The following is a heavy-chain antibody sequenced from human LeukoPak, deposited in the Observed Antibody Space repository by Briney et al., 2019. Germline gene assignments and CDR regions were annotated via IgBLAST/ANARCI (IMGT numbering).Heavy chain of an antibody. V-gene: IGHV4-59*08. CDR1: GDSISNSY. Sequence: PSETLSLTCNVSGDSISNSYWSWLRQPPGKGLEWIGYIYHTGDQNYNPSLKSRVAISLDTSKNQISLNLRSVTAADTAVYYCARHVFASPFDSSSQGTLVTVSS. J-gene: IGHJ4*02. CDR3: ARHVFASPFDS. CDR2: IYHTGDQ. D-gene: IGHD2-21*01.